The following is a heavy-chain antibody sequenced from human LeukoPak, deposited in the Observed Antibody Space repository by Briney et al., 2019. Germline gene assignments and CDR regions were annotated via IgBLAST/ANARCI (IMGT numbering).Heavy chain of an antibody. Sequence: GGSLRLSCAASGFTFDDYAMHWVRQAPGKGLEWVSLISWDGGSTYYADSVKGRFTFSRDNSKNSLYLQMNSLRAEDTALYYCAKGRVYYYYGMDVWGKGTTVTVSS. J-gene: IGHJ6*04. V-gene: IGHV3-43D*04. CDR2: ISWDGGST. CDR1: GFTFDDYA. CDR3: AKGRVYYYYGMDV.